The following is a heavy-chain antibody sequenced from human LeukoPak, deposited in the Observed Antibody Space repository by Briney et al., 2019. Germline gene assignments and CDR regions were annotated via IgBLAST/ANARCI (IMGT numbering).Heavy chain of an antibody. CDR2: INPSGGST. CDR1: GNFY. V-gene: IGHV1-46*01. D-gene: IGHD3-3*01. CDR3: AREGGRSPLRGVYYDFWSGYYPDAFDI. Sequence: GASVKVACKASGNFYMNWVRQAPGQGLEWMGIINPSGGSTSYAQKFQGRVTMTRDTSTSTVYMELSSLRSEDTAVYYCAREGGRSPLRGVYYDFWSGYYPDAFDIWGQGTMVTVSS. J-gene: IGHJ3*02.